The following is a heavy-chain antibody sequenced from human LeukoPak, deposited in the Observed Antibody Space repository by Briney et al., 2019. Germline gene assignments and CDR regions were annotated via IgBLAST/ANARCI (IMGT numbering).Heavy chain of an antibody. CDR1: GGSISSYY. V-gene: IGHV4-59*01. CDR2: IYYNGNT. D-gene: IGHD1-26*01. J-gene: IGHJ5*02. CDR3: ARGGLCHFHIRS. Sequence: SETLSLTCTVSGGSISSYYWSWIRQAPGKGLEWLGYIYYNGNTNNNPSLKSRVTVSVDTSKNQFSLKLNSVTAADTAVYYCARGGLCHFHIRSWGQGTLVTVSS.